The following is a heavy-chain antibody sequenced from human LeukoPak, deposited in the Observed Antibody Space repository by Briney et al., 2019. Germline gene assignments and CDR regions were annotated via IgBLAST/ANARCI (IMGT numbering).Heavy chain of an antibody. CDR2: IYYSGST. Sequence: SETLSLTCTVSGGSTSSYYWSWIRQPPGKGLEWIGYIYYSGSTNYNPSLKSRVTISVDTSKNQFSLKLSSVTAADTAVYYCATSGYSSGWYYFDYWGQGTLVTVSS. J-gene: IGHJ4*02. V-gene: IGHV4-59*08. CDR1: GGSTSSYY. D-gene: IGHD6-19*01. CDR3: ATSGYSSGWYYFDY.